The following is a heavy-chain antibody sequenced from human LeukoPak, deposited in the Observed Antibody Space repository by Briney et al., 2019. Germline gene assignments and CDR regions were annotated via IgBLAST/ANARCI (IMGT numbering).Heavy chain of an antibody. D-gene: IGHD6-19*01. CDR1: GDSVSSINGA. Sequence: SQTLSLTCAISGDSVSSINGAWNWIRQSPSRGLEWLGRTYYRSKWYNDYVESMKGRITISPDTSKNQFSLHLNSVTSEDTAVYYCARDLGNSGWYTFDYWGQGTLVTVSS. CDR2: TYYRSKWYN. CDR3: ARDLGNSGWYTFDY. J-gene: IGHJ4*02. V-gene: IGHV6-1*01.